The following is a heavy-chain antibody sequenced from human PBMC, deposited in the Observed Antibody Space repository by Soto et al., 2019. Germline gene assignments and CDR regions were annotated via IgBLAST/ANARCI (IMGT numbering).Heavy chain of an antibody. V-gene: IGHV3-48*02. CDR2: ISGISSTI. Sequence: GGSLRLSCAASGFTFTSHSMIWVRQAPGKGLEWVAFISGISSTIYYADSVKGRFTISRDNAKNSLYLQMISLRDEDTAVYYCAGEGGFGDAPWGQGTLVTVSS. D-gene: IGHD3-10*01. CDR3: AGEGGFGDAP. J-gene: IGHJ4*02. CDR1: GFTFTSHS.